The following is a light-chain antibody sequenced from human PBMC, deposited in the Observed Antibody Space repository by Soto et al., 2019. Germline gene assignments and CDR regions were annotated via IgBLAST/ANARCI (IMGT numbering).Light chain of an antibody. Sequence: EIVLTQSPATLSLSPGERATLSCRASQSVSSYLAWYQQKPGQAPRLLIYDASDRATGIPARFSGSGSGTDFTLTITRLEHEDFAVYYCQQRSNWPTITFGQGTRLEMK. CDR3: QQRSNWPTIT. V-gene: IGKV3-11*01. J-gene: IGKJ5*01. CDR2: DAS. CDR1: QSVSSY.